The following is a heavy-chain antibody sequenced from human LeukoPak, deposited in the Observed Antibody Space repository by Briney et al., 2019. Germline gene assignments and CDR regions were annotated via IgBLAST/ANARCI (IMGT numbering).Heavy chain of an antibody. J-gene: IGHJ4*02. CDR1: GFTFSTST. CDR3: AREPFDY. Sequence: GGSLRLSCAASGFTFSTSTMNWVRQAPGKGLEWVSYISSGSSIIYYADSVKGRFTISRDNAKNSLYLQMSGLRDEDTAVYYCAREPFDYWGQGILVTVSS. CDR2: ISSGSSII. V-gene: IGHV3-48*02.